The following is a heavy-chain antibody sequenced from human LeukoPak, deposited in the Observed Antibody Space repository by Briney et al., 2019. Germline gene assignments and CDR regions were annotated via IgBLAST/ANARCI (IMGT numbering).Heavy chain of an antibody. J-gene: IGHJ4*02. CDR2: IWYDGSKK. Sequence: PGGSLRLSCAASGFTFSSYGMHWVRQAPGKGLEWVAVIWYDGSKKYYADSVKGRFTISRDNSKNTLYLQMNSLRAEDTAVYDCARDRGRSSSGWSTTAYFDYWGQGALVTVSS. CDR3: ARDRGRSSSGWSTTAYFDY. V-gene: IGHV3-33*01. D-gene: IGHD6-19*01. CDR1: GFTFSSYG.